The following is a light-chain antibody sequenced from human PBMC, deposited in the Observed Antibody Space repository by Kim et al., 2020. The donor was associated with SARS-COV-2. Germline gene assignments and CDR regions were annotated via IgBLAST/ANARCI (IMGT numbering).Light chain of an antibody. J-gene: IGLJ3*02. Sequence: VALGQTARITCGGNNMGSKNVHWYQQKPGQAPVLVIYRDSNRPSGIPERFSGSNSGNTATLTISRAQAGDEADYYCQVWDSSTAWVFGGGTKVTVL. V-gene: IGLV3-9*01. CDR2: RDS. CDR3: QVWDSSTAWV. CDR1: NMGSKN.